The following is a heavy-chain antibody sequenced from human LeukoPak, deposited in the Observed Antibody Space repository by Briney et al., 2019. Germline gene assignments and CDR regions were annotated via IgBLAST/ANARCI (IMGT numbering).Heavy chain of an antibody. V-gene: IGHV1-2*02. CDR3: ARDLPTAYYYYGMDV. D-gene: IGHD4-17*01. CDR1: GYTFTGYY. Sequence: ASVKVSFKASGYTFTGYYMRWVRQAPGQGLEWMGWINPNSGGTNYAQKFQGRVTMTRDTSISTAYMELSRLRSDDTAVYYCARDLPTAYYYYGMDVWGQGTTVTVSS. J-gene: IGHJ6*02. CDR2: INPNSGGT.